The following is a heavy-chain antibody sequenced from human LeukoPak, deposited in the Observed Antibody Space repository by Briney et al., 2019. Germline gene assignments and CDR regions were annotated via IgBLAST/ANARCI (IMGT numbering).Heavy chain of an antibody. CDR3: ARAWGYCSGGSCYYYYGMDV. J-gene: IGHJ6*02. CDR2: IGTAGDT. CDR1: GFTFSSYD. Sequence: PGGSLRLSCAASGFTFSSYDMPSPRQATGKGLEWVSAIGTAGDTYYPGSVKGRFTISRENAKNSLYLQMNSLRAGDTAVYYCARAWGYCSGGSCYYYYGMDVWGQGTTVTVSS. D-gene: IGHD2-15*01. V-gene: IGHV3-13*01.